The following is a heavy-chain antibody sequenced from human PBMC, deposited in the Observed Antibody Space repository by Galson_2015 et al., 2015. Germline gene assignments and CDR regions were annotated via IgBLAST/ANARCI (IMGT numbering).Heavy chain of an antibody. CDR1: GFRFRNYG. CDR2: IYYDGSNK. V-gene: IGHV3-33*01. Sequence: SLRLSCATSGFRFRNYGMHWVRQAPGKGLEWVAIIYYDGSNKFYGASVRGRFTISKDNSKTTWILQMNNLRAEDAALDYCDTDQRQSYFDYWGQGTLVTVSS. J-gene: IGHJ4*02. CDR3: DTDQRQSYFDY.